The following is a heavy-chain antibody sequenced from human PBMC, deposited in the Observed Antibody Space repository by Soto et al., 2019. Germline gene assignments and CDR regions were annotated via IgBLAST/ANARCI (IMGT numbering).Heavy chain of an antibody. J-gene: IGHJ4*02. Sequence: PSETLSLTCAVSGGSIDSGAFSLGWIRQPPGKGLEWIGYVTHSGTAHSIPSLNGRLTLSVDSSQTQFSLKLTSVTAADSAFYYCARIHWAQSSLDYWGRGILVTVSS. CDR1: GGSIDSGAFS. CDR3: ARIHWAQSSLDY. V-gene: IGHV4-30-2*01. D-gene: IGHD6-19*01. CDR2: VTHSGTA.